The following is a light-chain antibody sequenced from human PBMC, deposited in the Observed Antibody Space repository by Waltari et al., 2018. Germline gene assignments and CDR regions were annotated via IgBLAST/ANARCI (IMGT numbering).Light chain of an antibody. J-gene: IGKJ1*01. Sequence: EVVLTQSPATLSLSPGDTATLSCRASQGVSIYLAWYQHRPGQVPRLLIYDATTRATGIPARFGGSGSGTDFTLTISSLDPEDFAVYYCQQRSNWPMAFGQGTKVEIK. CDR2: DAT. CDR3: QQRSNWPMA. CDR1: QGVSIY. V-gene: IGKV3-11*01.